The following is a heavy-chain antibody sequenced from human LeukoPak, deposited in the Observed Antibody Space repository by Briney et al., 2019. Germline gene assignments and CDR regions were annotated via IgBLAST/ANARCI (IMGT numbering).Heavy chain of an antibody. CDR1: GGTFSSYA. Sequence: ASVKVSCKASGGTFSSYAISWVRQAPGQGLEWMGWISAYNGSTKYAQKLQGRVTMTTDTSTGTAYMELRSLRPDDTAVYYCARDSLLYCSGGSCYSHYWGQGTLVTVSS. D-gene: IGHD2-15*01. J-gene: IGHJ4*02. CDR3: ARDSLLYCSGGSCYSHY. V-gene: IGHV1-18*01. CDR2: ISAYNGST.